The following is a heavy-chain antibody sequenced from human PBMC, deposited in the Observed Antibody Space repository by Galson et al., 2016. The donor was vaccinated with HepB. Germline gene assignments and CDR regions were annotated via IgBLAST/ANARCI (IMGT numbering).Heavy chain of an antibody. CDR3: ARDSPGNSFFDY. CDR1: GDSVSSNSGV. J-gene: IGHJ4*02. Sequence: CAISGDSVSSNSGVWNWIRQSPSRGLEWLGRTYYRSQWYYHYAESVKGRITIYPDTSRNHFSLRLTSVTPEDTAVYYCARDSPGNSFFDYWSQGTLVTVSS. CDR2: TYYRSQWYY. V-gene: IGHV6-1*01. D-gene: IGHD4-23*01.